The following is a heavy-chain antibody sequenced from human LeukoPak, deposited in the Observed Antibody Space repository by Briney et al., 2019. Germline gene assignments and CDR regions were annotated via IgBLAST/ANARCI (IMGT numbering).Heavy chain of an antibody. J-gene: IGHJ4*02. CDR1: GGTFSSYA. CDR3: ARETIWDKGSYGH. CDR2: IIPIFGTA. V-gene: IGHV1-69*06. Sequence: SVKVSCKASGGTFSSYAISWVRQAPGQGLEWMGGIIPIFGTANYAQKFQGRVTITADKSTSTAYMELSSLRSEDTAVYYCARETIWDKGSYGHWGQGTLVTVSS. D-gene: IGHD1-26*01.